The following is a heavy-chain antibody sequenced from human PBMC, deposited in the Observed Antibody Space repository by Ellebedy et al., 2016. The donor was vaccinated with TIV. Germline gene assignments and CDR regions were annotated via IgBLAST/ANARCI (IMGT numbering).Heavy chain of an antibody. CDR2: IRGTGVNT. CDR1: GFTFSSHA. D-gene: IGHD3-22*01. CDR3: AKSAGESSGYYFGY. Sequence: GESLKISCEASGFTFSSHAMSWVRQAPGKGLEWVATIRGTGVNTYYADSVRGRFTISRDNSKNTLYLQMNSLRAEDTAEYYCAKSAGESSGYYFGYWGQGTLVTVSS. J-gene: IGHJ4*02. V-gene: IGHV3-23*01.